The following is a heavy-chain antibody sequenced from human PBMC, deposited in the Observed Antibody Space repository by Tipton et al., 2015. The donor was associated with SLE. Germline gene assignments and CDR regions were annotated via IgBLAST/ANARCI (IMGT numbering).Heavy chain of an antibody. CDR2: IYYSGST. Sequence: LSCTVSGGSISSYYWNWVRQPPGKGLEWIGYIYYSGSTNYNPSLKSRVTISVDTSKNQFSLKLTSVTAADTAFYYCEGGSGYGGRRDFWGLGTRVTGS. J-gene: IGHJ4*02. V-gene: IGHV4-59*01. D-gene: IGHD5-12*01. CDR3: EGGSGYGGRRDF. CDR1: GGSISSYY.